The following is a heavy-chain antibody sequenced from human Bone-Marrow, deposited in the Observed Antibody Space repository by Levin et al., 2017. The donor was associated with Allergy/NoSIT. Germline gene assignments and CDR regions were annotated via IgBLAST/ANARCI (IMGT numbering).Heavy chain of an antibody. CDR3: GKEQSWGQDGLDA. Sequence: GGSLRLSCGASGFTFSDYAIHWVRQAPGKGLEWVTFISHDGNDKYYADSVKGRFTISRDNSKNTLYLQMNSLRIEDTAVYYCGKEQSWGQDGLDAWGQGTPVSVSS. CDR1: GFTFSDYA. J-gene: IGHJ6*02. D-gene: IGHD3-16*01. CDR2: ISHDGNDK. V-gene: IGHV3-30*04.